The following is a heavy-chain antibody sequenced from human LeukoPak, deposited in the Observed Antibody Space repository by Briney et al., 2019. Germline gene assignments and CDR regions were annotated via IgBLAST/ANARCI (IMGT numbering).Heavy chain of an antibody. D-gene: IGHD5-24*01. V-gene: IGHV1-2*02. CDR3: ARDSPRWLQLDY. CDR1: GYTFTGYY. J-gene: IGHJ4*02. CDR2: INPNSGGT. Sequence: ASVKVSCKASGYTFTGYYTHWVRQAPGQGLEWMGWINPNSGGTNYAQKFQGRVTMTRDTSISTAYMGLSRLRSDDTAVYYCARDSPRWLQLDYWGQGTLVTVSS.